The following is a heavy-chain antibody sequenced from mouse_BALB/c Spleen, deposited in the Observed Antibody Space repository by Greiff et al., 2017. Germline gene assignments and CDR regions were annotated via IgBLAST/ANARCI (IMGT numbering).Heavy chain of an antibody. D-gene: IGHD2-4*01. CDR2: ISSGGST. V-gene: IGHV5-6-5*01. CDR1: GFTFSSYA. CDR3: ARGEVMITTNAMDY. Sequence: EVQVVESGGGLVKPGGSLKLSCAASGFTFSSYAMSWVRQTPEKRLEWVASISSGGSTYYPDSVKGRFTISRDNARNILYLQMSSLRSEDTAMYYCARGEVMITTNAMDYWGQGTSVTVSS. J-gene: IGHJ4*01.